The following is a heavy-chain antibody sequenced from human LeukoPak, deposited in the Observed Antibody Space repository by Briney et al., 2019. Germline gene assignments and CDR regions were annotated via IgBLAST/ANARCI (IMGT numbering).Heavy chain of an antibody. CDR2: INYSGST. D-gene: IGHD3-10*01. CDR1: GGSVSSTTYY. Sequence: SETLSLTCTVSGGSVSSTTYYWSWIRQPPGNGLEWIASINYSGSTYYNPSLKSRVTISVDTSENQFSLKLSSVTAADTAVYYCARYVVYGSGKYYFDYWGQGTLVTVSS. J-gene: IGHJ4*02. V-gene: IGHV4-39*01. CDR3: ARYVVYGSGKYYFDY.